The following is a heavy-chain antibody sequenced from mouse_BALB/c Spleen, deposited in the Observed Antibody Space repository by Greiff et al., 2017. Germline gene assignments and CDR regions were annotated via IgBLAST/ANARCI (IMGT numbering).Heavy chain of an antibody. D-gene: IGHD1-1*01. CDR3: ARDYGSSYFDY. Sequence: VKLVESGPELVKPGASVRISCKASGYTFTSYYIHWVKQRPGQGLEWIGWIYPGNVNTKYNEKFKGKATLTADKSSSTAYMQLSSLTSEDSAVYFCARDYGSSYFDYWGQGTTLTVSS. CDR1: GYTFTSYY. J-gene: IGHJ2*01. CDR2: IYPGNVNT. V-gene: IGHV1S56*01.